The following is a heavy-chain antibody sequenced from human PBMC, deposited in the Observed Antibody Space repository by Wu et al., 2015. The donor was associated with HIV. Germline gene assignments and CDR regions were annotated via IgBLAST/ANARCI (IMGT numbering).Heavy chain of an antibody. J-gene: IGHJ4*02. V-gene: IGHV1-18*01. D-gene: IGHD5-12*01. CDR2: ISTYTGNT. CDR3: AREEAATINFDY. Sequence: QVQLVQSGGEVKKSGASVKVSCKASGYTFINYGISWVRQAPGQGLEWMGWISTYTGNTKYAQKLQGRVTMTTDPSTSTAYMELRSLRSDDTAVYYCAREEAATINFDYWGQGTLVTVSS. CDR1: GYTFINYG.